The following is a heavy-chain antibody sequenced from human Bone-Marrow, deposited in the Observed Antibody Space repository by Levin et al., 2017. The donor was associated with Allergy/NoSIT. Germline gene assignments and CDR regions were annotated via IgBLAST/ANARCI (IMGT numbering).Heavy chain of an antibody. CDR2: IIPILGIA. CDR1: GGTFSSYA. CDR3: ARGKWFGDSIDIDY. J-gene: IGHJ4*02. V-gene: IGHV1-69*04. D-gene: IGHD3-10*01. Sequence: SVKVSCKASGGTFSSYAISWVRQAPGQGLEWMGRIIPILGIANYAQKFQGRVTITADKSTSTAYMELSSLRSEDTAVYYCARGKWFGDSIDIDYWGQGTLVTVSS.